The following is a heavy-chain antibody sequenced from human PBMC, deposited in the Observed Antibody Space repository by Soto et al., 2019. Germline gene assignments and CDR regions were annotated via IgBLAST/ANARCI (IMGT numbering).Heavy chain of an antibody. V-gene: IGHV3-23*01. J-gene: IGHJ5*02. CDR2: VSGGGGSA. CDR1: GFTFNTYV. D-gene: IGHD4-17*01. CDR3: ARSPAYGDYANLDT. Sequence: GGSLRLSCAASGFTFNTYVMNWVRQAPGKGLEWVSTVSGGGGSAYYADSVKGRFTVSRGNSKNTLYLQLNLTSVTAADTAVYYCARSPAYGDYANLDTWGQGTLVTVSS.